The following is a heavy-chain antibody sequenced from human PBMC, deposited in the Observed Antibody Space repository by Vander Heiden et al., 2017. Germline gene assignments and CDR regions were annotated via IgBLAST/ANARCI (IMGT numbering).Heavy chain of an antibody. CDR1: AFTFSRYE. J-gene: IGHJ4*02. D-gene: IGHD1-1*01. Sequence: EVQLVESGGGLVQPGGSLRLSCAGSAFTFSRYEMNWVSQAPGKGLEWVSRISTSGTGMYYADSVKGRFTVSRDNTQNSLFLQMNSLRAEDTAVYYCATDGPNWNDGYFDYWGQGTLVTVSS. CDR2: ISTSGTGM. CDR3: ATDGPNWNDGYFDY. V-gene: IGHV3-48*03.